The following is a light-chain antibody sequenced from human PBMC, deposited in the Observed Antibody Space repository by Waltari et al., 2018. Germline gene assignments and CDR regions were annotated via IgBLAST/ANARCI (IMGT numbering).Light chain of an antibody. CDR2: DNN. CDR3: GTWDSTLSAPV. CDR1: NSTIGNTY. J-gene: IGLJ3*02. V-gene: IGLV1-51*01. Sequence: QSVLTQPPSVSAAPGQKVTISCSGSNSTIGNTYVSWYQQLPGTAPKLLIDDNNKRPSGVPDRFSGSKSGTSATLGITGLQAGDEANYYCGTWDSTLSAPVFGGGTRLTVL.